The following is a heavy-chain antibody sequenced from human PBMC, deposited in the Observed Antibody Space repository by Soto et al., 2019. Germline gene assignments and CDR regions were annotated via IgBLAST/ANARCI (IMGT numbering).Heavy chain of an antibody. Sequence: PXGSLRLACSASGFTFSSYAMSWVRQAPGKGLEWVSAISGSGGSTYYADSVEGRFTISRDNSKNTLYLQMNSLRAEDTAVYYCAKWGRWLKDDAFDIWGQGTMVTVSS. CDR1: GFTFSSYA. D-gene: IGHD3-16*01. J-gene: IGHJ3*02. CDR3: AKWGRWLKDDAFDI. CDR2: ISGSGGST. V-gene: IGHV3-23*01.